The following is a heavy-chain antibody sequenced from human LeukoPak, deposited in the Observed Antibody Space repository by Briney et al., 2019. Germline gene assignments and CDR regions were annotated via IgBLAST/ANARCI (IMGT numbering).Heavy chain of an antibody. V-gene: IGHV3-74*01. D-gene: IGHD5-18*01. CDR1: GFTFSGYW. Sequence: GGSLRLSCAASGFTFSGYWMHCVRQAPGKGLVWVSGINSDGSSTTYADSVKGRFTISRDSAKTTLYLHMNSLRAEDTAVYYCASPSLPGYSYGDFEYWGQGSLVTVSS. CDR2: INSDGSST. CDR3: ASPSLPGYSYGDFEY. J-gene: IGHJ4*02.